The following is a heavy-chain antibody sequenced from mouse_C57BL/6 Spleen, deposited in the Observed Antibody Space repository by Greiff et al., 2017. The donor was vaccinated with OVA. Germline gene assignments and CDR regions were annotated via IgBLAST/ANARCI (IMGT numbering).Heavy chain of an antibody. CDR2: ISYDGSN. D-gene: IGHD2-3*01. Sequence: EVKLVESGPGLVKPSQSLSLTCSVTGYSITSGYYWNWIRQFPGNKLEWMGYISYDGSNNYNPSLKNRISITRDTSKNQFFLKLNSVTTEDTATYYCARVDGYPYAMDYWGQGTSVTVSS. CDR1: GYSITSGYY. CDR3: ARVDGYPYAMDY. J-gene: IGHJ4*01. V-gene: IGHV3-6*01.